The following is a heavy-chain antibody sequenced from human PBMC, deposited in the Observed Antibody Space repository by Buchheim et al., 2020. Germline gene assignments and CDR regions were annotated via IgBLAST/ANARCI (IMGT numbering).Heavy chain of an antibody. CDR1: GGSISSYF. J-gene: IGHJ5*02. CDR2: IYYSGNT. CDR3: ARLGQQLAKWFDP. V-gene: IGHV4-59*08. Sequence: QVQLQESGPGLVKPSETLSLTCTVSGGSISSYFWTWIRQPPGKGLEWIGYIYYSGNTTYNPSLKSRVNISIDTSKNQFSLKLSSVTAADTAVYYCARLGQQLAKWFDPWGQGTL. D-gene: IGHD6-13*01.